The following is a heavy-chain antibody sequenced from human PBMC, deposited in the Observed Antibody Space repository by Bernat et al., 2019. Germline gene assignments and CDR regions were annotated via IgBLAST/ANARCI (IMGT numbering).Heavy chain of an antibody. CDR3: ARRAGGSSGYCYRRHAFDI. Sequence: QVQLQQWGAGLLKPSETLSLTCAVYGGSFSGYYWSWICQPPGKGLEWIGEIYHSGSTNYNPTLKSRVTISVDTSKNQFPLKLSSVTGADTAVYYCARRAGGSSGYCYRRHAFDIWGQGTMVTVSS. CDR1: GGSFSGYY. V-gene: IGHV4-34*01. D-gene: IGHD3-22*01. J-gene: IGHJ3*02. CDR2: IYHSGST.